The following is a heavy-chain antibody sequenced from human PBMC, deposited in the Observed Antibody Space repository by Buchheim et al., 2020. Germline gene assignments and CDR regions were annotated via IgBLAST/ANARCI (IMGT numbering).Heavy chain of an antibody. D-gene: IGHD3-9*01. CDR2: IWHSGST. V-gene: IGHV4-39*07. CDR1: GGSIRSSSYY. Sequence: QLQLQESGPGLMKPSETLSLTCAVSGGSIRSSSYYWGWIRQPPGKGLEWIGSIWHSGSTYYNPSLKSRVTILVDVSKRQFSLRLSSVTAADTAVYFCAALFDWLKLDYWGQGAL. CDR3: AALFDWLKLDY. J-gene: IGHJ4*02.